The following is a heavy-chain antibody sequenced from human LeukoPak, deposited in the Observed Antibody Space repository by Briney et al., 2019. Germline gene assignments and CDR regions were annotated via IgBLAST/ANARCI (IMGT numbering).Heavy chain of an antibody. CDR2: INPNSGGT. D-gene: IGHD3-22*01. CDR3: ARDDNYYDSSGYYPYYYYYGMDV. Sequence: PGASVKVSCKASGYTFTGYYMHWVRQDPGQGLEWMGWINPNSGGTNYAQKFQGRVTMTRDTSISTAYMELSRLRSDDTAVYYCARDDNYYDSSGYYPYYYYYGMDVWGQGTTVTVSS. CDR1: GYTFTGYY. J-gene: IGHJ6*02. V-gene: IGHV1-2*02.